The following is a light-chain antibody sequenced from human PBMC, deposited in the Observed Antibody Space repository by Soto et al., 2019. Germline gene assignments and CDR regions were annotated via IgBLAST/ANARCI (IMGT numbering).Light chain of an antibody. CDR3: QQYGSSPLT. J-gene: IGKJ4*01. Sequence: EFVLTQSPGTLSLSPGKRATLSCRASQSVNSRYIAWYQQKPGQAPRLLIYGASSRATGIPDRFSGSGSGTDFTLTISRLEPEDFAVYYCQQYGSSPLTFGGGTKVDI. CDR1: QSVNSRY. V-gene: IGKV3-20*01. CDR2: GAS.